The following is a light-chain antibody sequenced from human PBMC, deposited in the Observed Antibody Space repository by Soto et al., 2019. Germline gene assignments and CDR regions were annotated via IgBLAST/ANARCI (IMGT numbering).Light chain of an antibody. J-gene: IGLJ2*01. V-gene: IGLV2-14*01. CDR3: SSYTSSSTLVV. CDR1: SSDVGGYNY. Sequence: QSALTQPASVSGSPGQSSTISCTGTSSDVGGYNYVCWYQQHPGKAPKLMIYDISNRPSGVSNRFSGSKSGNTASLTISGLQAEDEADYYCSSYTSSSTLVVFGGGTKVTVL. CDR2: DIS.